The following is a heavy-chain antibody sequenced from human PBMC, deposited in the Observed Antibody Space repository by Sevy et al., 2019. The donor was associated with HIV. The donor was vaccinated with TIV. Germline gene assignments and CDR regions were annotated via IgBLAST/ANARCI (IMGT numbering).Heavy chain of an antibody. CDR2: ISYDGSNK. D-gene: IGHD3-10*01. J-gene: IGHJ5*02. V-gene: IGHV3-30*18. Sequence: GGSLRLSCAASGFTFSSYGMHWVRQAPGKVLEWVAVISYDGSNKYYADSVKGRFTISRDNSKNTLYLQMNSLRAEDTAVYYCAKTYYYGSGSYYNSYWFDPWGQGTLVTVSS. CDR3: AKTYYYGSGSYYNSYWFDP. CDR1: GFTFSSYG.